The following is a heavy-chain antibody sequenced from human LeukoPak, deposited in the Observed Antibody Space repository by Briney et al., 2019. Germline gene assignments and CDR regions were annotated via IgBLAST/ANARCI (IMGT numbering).Heavy chain of an antibody. V-gene: IGHV3-15*01. Sequence: GGSLRLSCAASGFTFSNAWMSWVRQAPGKGLEWGGRLKSKTDGGTTDYAAPVKGRFTISRDDSKNTLYLQMNSLKTEDTAVYYCTTVVGNYPYFDYWGQGTLVTVSS. CDR3: TTVVGNYPYFDY. D-gene: IGHD4-11*01. J-gene: IGHJ4*02. CDR1: GFTFSNAW. CDR2: LKSKTDGGTT.